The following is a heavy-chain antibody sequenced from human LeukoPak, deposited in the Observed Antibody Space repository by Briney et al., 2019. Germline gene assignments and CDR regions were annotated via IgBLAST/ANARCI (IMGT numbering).Heavy chain of an antibody. CDR3: ARGRYYDILTGLTPP. Sequence: ASVKVSCKASGYTFTGYYMHWARQAPGQGLEWMGWINPNSGGTNYAQKFQGRVTMTRDTSISTAYMELSRLRSDDTAVYYCARGRYYDILTGLTPPWGQGTLVTVSS. CDR1: GYTFTGYY. CDR2: INPNSGGT. J-gene: IGHJ5*02. D-gene: IGHD3-9*01. V-gene: IGHV1-2*02.